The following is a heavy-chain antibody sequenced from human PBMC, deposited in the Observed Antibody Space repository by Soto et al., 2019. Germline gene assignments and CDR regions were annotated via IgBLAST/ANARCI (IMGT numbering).Heavy chain of an antibody. CDR2: IYPGDSDT. CDR1: GYKFSRYW. J-gene: IGHJ4*02. CDR3: AWSSGFAY. V-gene: IGHV5-51*01. Sequence: RGHSLKISEKRSGYKFSRYWFGWVRQMPGKGLEWMGIIYPGDSDTRYGPSFQGRVTISADKSINTAYLQWNSLKASDTAIYYCAWSSGFAYWVQGTPVTVSS. D-gene: IGHD3-22*01.